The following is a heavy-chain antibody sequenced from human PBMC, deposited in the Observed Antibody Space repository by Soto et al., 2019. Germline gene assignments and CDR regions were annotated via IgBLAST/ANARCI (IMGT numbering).Heavy chain of an antibody. V-gene: IGHV2-26*01. CDR1: GLSLSNAKLG. Sequence: QVTLKQSGPVLVKPPETLTLTCPVSGLSLSNAKLGVSWIRQPPGKALEWLAHIFSNEDKSYSKFLDRSLNLSKDPSNSKVVLTMTNLDPVDSGTYYCALIKDGFRTVSVLASFDPWAQETLVTVSS. D-gene: IGHD3-10*01. CDR3: ALIKDGFRTVSVLASFDP. J-gene: IGHJ5*02. CDR2: IFSNEDK.